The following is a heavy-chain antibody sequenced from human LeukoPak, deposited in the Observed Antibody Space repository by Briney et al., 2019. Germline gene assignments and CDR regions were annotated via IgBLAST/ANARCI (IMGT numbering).Heavy chain of an antibody. Sequence: GGSLTLFCAACGLSFSRYAIHCARRAPGKAVVWVTFISFNGDTTYYADPVKGRFTISRDNSKRMVYLKINSLRAEDTAIYYCARDLSEKYSSDYWGQGTLVTVSS. J-gene: IGHJ4*02. V-gene: IGHV3-30-3*01. CDR3: ARDLSEKYSSDY. D-gene: IGHD2-15*01. CDR1: GLSFSRYA. CDR2: ISFNGDTT.